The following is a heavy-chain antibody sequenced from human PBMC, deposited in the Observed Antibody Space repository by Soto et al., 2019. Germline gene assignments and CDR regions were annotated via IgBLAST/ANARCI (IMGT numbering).Heavy chain of an antibody. CDR1: EFTFSNYA. Sequence: GGSLRLSCAASEFTFSNYAMSWVRQAPGKGLEWVSAISYGGGTTYYADYVKGRFTISSDNSKNTLYLQMNSLRAEDTAVYYCAKDDSYGSGPPWGQGTLVTVSS. J-gene: IGHJ5*02. D-gene: IGHD3-10*01. CDR2: ISYGGGTT. V-gene: IGHV3-23*01. CDR3: AKDDSYGSGPP.